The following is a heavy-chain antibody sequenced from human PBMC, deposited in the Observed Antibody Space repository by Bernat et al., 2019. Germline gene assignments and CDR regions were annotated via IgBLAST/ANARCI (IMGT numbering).Heavy chain of an antibody. CDR2: INHSGSI. V-gene: IGHV4-59*12. CDR1: GGSISSYY. D-gene: IGHD3-10*01. CDR3: ARAASSESYYFWDY. J-gene: IGHJ4*02. Sequence: QVQLQESGPGLVKPSETLSLTCSVSGGSISSYYWSWIRQPPGKGLEWIGEINHSGSINYNPSLKSRLTISVDTSKNQFSLKLTSVTAADTAVYYCARAASSESYYFWDYWGQGTLVTVSS.